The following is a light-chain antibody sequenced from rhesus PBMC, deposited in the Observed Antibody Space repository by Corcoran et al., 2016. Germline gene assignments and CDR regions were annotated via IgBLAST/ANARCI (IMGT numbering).Light chain of an antibody. Sequence: DIQMTQSPSSLSASVGDTVTITCRASQGISNNLAWYQPKPGKVPKVLIYFASTLQSGVPSRFSGTGSGTVFTLTISSLQPADFATYYCQHGYGTPFTFGPGTKLDIK. CDR1: QGISNN. CDR3: QHGYGTPFT. CDR2: FAS. V-gene: IGKV1S15*01. J-gene: IGKJ3*01.